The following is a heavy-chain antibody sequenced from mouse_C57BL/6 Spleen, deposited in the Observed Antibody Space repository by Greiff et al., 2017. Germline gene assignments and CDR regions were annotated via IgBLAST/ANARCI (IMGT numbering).Heavy chain of an antibody. V-gene: IGHV1-54*01. J-gene: IGHJ3*01. D-gene: IGHD1-1*01. CDR1: GYAFTNYL. CDR3: ARGYYYGCSPFAY. CDR2: INPGSGGT. Sequence: QVQLQQSGAELVRPGTSVKVSCKASGYAFTNYLIEWVKQRPGQGLEWIGMINPGSGGTNYNEKFKDKATLTADKSSSTAYMQLSSLTSEDSAVYFCARGYYYGCSPFAYWGQGTLVTVSA.